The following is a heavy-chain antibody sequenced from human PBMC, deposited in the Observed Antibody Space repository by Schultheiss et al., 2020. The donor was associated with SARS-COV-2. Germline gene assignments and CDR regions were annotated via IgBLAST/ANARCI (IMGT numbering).Heavy chain of an antibody. Sequence: SETLSLTCGVSGYSINSGDYWDCIRQPPGKGLEWIGSFYHSGYTYYNPSLKSRVTISVDTSKNQFSLKVSSVTAADTAVYYCARFIAAAGGAWNWGQGTLVTVSS. CDR2: FYHSGYT. CDR3: ARFIAAAGGAWN. CDR1: GYSINSGDY. V-gene: IGHV4-38-2*01. D-gene: IGHD6-13*01. J-gene: IGHJ4*02.